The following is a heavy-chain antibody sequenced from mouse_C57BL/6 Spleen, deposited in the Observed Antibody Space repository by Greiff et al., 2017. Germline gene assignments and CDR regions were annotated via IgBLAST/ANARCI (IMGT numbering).Heavy chain of an antibody. Sequence: EVQLVESGGGLVKPGGFLKLSCAASGFTFSSYAMSWVRQTPEKRLEWVATISDGGSYTYYPDNVKGRFTISRDNAKNNLYLQMSHLKSEDTAMYYCAREGAYYGSSFDYWGQGTTLTVSS. V-gene: IGHV5-4*01. CDR3: AREGAYYGSSFDY. CDR2: ISDGGSYT. D-gene: IGHD1-1*01. CDR1: GFTFSSYA. J-gene: IGHJ2*01.